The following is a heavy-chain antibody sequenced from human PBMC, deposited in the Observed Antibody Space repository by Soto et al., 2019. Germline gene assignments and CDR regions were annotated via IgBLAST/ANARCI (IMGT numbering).Heavy chain of an antibody. V-gene: IGHV1-46*01. CDR3: ARVMVTDYDFWSGYPARYWYFDL. CDR2: FNPSGGST. D-gene: IGHD3-3*01. J-gene: IGHJ2*01. Sequence: ASVKVSCKASGYTFTSYYMHWVRQPLEQGLEGMGIFNPSGGSTSYAQKFQGRVTMTRDTSTSTVYMELSSLRSEDTAVYYCARVMVTDYDFWSGYPARYWYFDLWGRGTLVTVSS. CDR1: GYTFTSYY.